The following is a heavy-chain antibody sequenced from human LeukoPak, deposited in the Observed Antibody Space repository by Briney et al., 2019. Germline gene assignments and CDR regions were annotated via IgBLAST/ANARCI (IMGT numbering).Heavy chain of an antibody. CDR1: GFTFSSYW. CDR3: ARYRTIAAADEAFDI. CDR2: IKQDGSGK. Sequence: GGSLRLSCAASGFTFSSYWMSWARQAPGKGLEWVANIKQDGSGKYYVDSVKGRFTISRDNAKNSLYLQMNSLRAEDTAIYYCARYRTIAAADEAFDIWGQGTMVTVSS. D-gene: IGHD6-13*01. J-gene: IGHJ3*02. V-gene: IGHV3-7*01.